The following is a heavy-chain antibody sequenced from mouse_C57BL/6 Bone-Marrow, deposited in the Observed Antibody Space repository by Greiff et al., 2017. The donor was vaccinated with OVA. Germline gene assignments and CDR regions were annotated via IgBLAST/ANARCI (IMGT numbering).Heavy chain of an antibody. Sequence: QVQLKQSGPGLAAPSQSLSITCTVSGFSLTSYGVDWVRQSPGKGLEWLGVIWGVGSTNYNSALKSSLSISKDNAKSQVFLKMNSLQTYDTAMYYCAREGYYAMDYWGQGTSVTVSS. CDR3: AREGYYAMDY. CDR2: IWGVGST. V-gene: IGHV2-6*01. CDR1: GFSLTSYG. J-gene: IGHJ4*01.